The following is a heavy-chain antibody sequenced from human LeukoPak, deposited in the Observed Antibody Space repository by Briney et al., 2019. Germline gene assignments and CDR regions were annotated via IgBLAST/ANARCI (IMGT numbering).Heavy chain of an antibody. CDR3: AKGYSGSYWAVDY. Sequence: GGSLRLSCAASGFTFDQYGIQWVRQAPGKGLEWVAHIRYDGSSRSYADSVKGRFTISRDNSNNTVDLQMNSLRTEDSALYYCAKGYSGSYWAVDYWGQGTLVTVSS. D-gene: IGHD1-26*01. CDR2: IRYDGSSR. V-gene: IGHV3-30*02. J-gene: IGHJ4*02. CDR1: GFTFDQYG.